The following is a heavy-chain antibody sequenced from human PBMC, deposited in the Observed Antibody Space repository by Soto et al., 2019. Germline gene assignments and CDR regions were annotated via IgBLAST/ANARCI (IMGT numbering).Heavy chain of an antibody. CDR1: GFTFSSYA. D-gene: IGHD1-26*01. J-gene: IGHJ6*02. V-gene: IGHV3-30-3*01. Sequence: QVQLVESGGGVVQPGRSLRLSCAASGFTFSSYAMHWVRQAPGKGLEWVAVISYDGSNKYYADSVKGRFTISRDNSKNTLYLQMNSLRAEDTAVYYCARPGRVGATLYYYYGMDVWGQGTTVTVSS. CDR2: ISYDGSNK. CDR3: ARPGRVGATLYYYYGMDV.